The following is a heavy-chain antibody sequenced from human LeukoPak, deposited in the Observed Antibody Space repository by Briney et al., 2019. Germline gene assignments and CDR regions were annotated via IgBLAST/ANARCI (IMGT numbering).Heavy chain of an antibody. CDR1: GFTFSSYG. Sequence: PGGSLRLSCAASGFTFSSYGMHWVRQAPGKGLEWVAVISYDGSNKYYADSVKGRFTISRDNSKNTLYLQMNSLRAEDTAVYYCAKAPRTNDAFDIWAKGQWSPSLQ. CDR2: ISYDGSNK. CDR3: AKAPRTNDAFDI. J-gene: IGHJ3*02. D-gene: IGHD1-14*01. V-gene: IGHV3-30*18.